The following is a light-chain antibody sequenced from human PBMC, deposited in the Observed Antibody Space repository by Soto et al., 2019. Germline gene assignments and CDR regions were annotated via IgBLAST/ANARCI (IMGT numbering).Light chain of an antibody. CDR3: QHYNSYLRT. V-gene: IGKV3-20*01. CDR2: GAS. J-gene: IGKJ1*01. CDR1: QSVSSSY. Sequence: EIVLTQSPGTLSLSPGERATLSCRASQSVSSSYLAWYQQKPGQAPRLLIYGASSRATGIPDRFSGSGSGTDFTLTISRLEPEDFAVYYCQHYNSYLRTFGQGTKVEI.